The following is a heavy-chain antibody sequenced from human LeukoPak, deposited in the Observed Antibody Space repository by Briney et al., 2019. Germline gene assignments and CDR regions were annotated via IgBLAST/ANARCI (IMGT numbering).Heavy chain of an antibody. CDR3: ARWTTVGSNWFDP. V-gene: IGHV4-34*09. CDR1: GGSFSGYY. J-gene: IGHJ5*02. CDR2: INHSGST. D-gene: IGHD4-23*01. Sequence: SETLSLTCAVYGGSFSGYYWSWIRQPPGKGLEWIGEINHSGSTNYNPSLKSRVTISVDTSKNQFSLKLSSVTAADTAVYYCARWTTVGSNWFDPWGQGTLVTASS.